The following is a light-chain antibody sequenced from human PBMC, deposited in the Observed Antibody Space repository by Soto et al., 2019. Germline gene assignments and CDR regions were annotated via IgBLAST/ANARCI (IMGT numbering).Light chain of an antibody. J-gene: IGKJ5*01. CDR1: QSVSSTY. CDR3: QQYGSSPVT. Sequence: EIVLTQSPGTLSLSPGARATLSCRASQSVSSTYLAWYQQKPGQPPRLLIYGASSRATGIPDRFSGSGSGTDFTLTITRLESEDFAVYYCQQYGSSPVTFGQGTRLDIK. V-gene: IGKV3-20*01. CDR2: GAS.